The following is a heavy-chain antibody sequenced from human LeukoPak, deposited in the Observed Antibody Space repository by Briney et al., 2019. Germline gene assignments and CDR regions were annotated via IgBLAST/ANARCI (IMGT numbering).Heavy chain of an antibody. V-gene: IGHV4-38-2*02. CDR1: GYSISSGYY. CDR2: IYYSGST. D-gene: IGHD6-19*01. Sequence: SETLSLTCTVSGYSISSGYYWGWIRQPPGKGLEWIGSIYYSGSTNYNPSLKSRVTISVDTSKNQFSLKLSSVTAADTAVYYCASEGAVAGFDYWGQGTLVTVSS. J-gene: IGHJ4*02. CDR3: ASEGAVAGFDY.